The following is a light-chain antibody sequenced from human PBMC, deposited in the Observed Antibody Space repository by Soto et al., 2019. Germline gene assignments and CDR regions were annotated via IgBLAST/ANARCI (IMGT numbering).Light chain of an antibody. J-gene: IGKJ1*01. CDR2: SGS. V-gene: IGKV2-28*01. CDR3: MQARQTPPWT. Sequence: DIVLTQSPLSLPVTPGEPASISCRSSQSLLHSNGYNYLDWYLQRPGQSPQLLIYSGSNRASGVHDRFSGSGSGTDFTLTISRVEDEDVGVYYCMQARQTPPWTFGPGTRVDMK. CDR1: QSLLHSNGYNY.